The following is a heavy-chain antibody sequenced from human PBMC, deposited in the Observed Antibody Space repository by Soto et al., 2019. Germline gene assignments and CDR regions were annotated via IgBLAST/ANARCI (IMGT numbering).Heavy chain of an antibody. CDR3: ARTGGYCSSTSCYHGWFDP. J-gene: IGHJ5*02. V-gene: IGHV1-69*02. CDR1: GGTFSIYT. CDR2: SIPILGIA. Sequence: QVQLVQSGAEVKKPGSSVNVSCKASGGTFSIYTISWVLQAPGQGLEWMGRSIPILGIANYAQKFQGRVTITADKSTSTAYMELSSLRSEDTAVYYCARTGGYCSSTSCYHGWFDPWGQGTLVTVSS. D-gene: IGHD2-2*01.